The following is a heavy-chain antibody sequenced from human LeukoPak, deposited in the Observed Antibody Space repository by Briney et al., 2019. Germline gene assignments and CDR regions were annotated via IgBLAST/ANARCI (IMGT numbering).Heavy chain of an antibody. CDR2: ISGSGGST. D-gene: IGHD2-2*02. CDR1: GFTFSSYA. V-gene: IGHV3-23*01. J-gene: IGHJ4*02. Sequence: GGSLRLSCAASGFTFSSYAMSWVRQAPGKGLEWVSAISGSGGSTYYADSEKGRFTISRDNAKNSLYLQMNSLRAEDTAVYYCARERGPHCSSTSCYIEGGGDYWGQGTLVTVSS. CDR3: ARERGPHCSSTSCYIEGGGDY.